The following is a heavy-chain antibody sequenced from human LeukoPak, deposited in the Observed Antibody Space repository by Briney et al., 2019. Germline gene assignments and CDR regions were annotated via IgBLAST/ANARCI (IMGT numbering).Heavy chain of an antibody. D-gene: IGHD6-13*01. V-gene: IGHV3-30*02. CDR2: IRYDGSNK. CDR3: AKDKAGTRYYFDY. CDR1: GFTFSSYG. Sequence: GGSLRLSCAASGFTFSSYGMHWVRQAPGKGLEWVAFIRYDGSNKYYADSVKGRFTISRDNSKNTLYLQMNSLRAEDTAVYYCAKDKAGTRYYFDYWGQGTLVTVSS. J-gene: IGHJ4*02.